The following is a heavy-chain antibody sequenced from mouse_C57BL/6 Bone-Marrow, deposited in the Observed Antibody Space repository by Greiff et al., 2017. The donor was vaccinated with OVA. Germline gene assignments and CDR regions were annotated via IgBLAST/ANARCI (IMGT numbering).Heavy chain of an antibody. CDR2: IDPATGGT. Sequence: QVQLKESGAELVRPGASVTLSCKASGYTFTDYEMHWVKQTPVHGLEWIGAIDPATGGTAYNQKFKGKAILTADKSSSTAYMELRRLTSEDSAVYYCLITTVVAGDWYFDVWGTGTTVTVSS. CDR1: GYTFTDYE. J-gene: IGHJ1*03. V-gene: IGHV1-15*01. CDR3: LITTVVAGDWYFDV. D-gene: IGHD1-1*01.